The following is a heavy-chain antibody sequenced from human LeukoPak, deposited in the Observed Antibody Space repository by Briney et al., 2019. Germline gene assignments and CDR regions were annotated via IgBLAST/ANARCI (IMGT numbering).Heavy chain of an antibody. J-gene: IGHJ4*02. Sequence: PSETLSLTCTVSGDSISSNSYYWVWTRQPPGKGLEWIGSINYSGNTYYSSSLRSRVTISVDTSRNQFSLKLSSVTAADTAVYYCARNVDVDTAMVIDYWGQGTLVTVSS. CDR1: GDSISSNSYY. CDR3: ARNVDVDTAMVIDY. CDR2: INYSGNT. D-gene: IGHD5-18*01. V-gene: IGHV4-39*01.